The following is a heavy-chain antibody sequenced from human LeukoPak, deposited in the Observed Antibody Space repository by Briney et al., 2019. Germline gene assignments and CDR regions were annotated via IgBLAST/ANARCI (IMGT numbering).Heavy chain of an antibody. CDR1: GFTVSSNY. Sequence: PGGSLRLSCAASGFTVSSNYMSWVRQAPGKGLEWVSVIYSGGSTYYADSVKGRFTISRDNSKNMLYLQMNSLRAEDTAVYYCARDQVLGPNAFGIWGQGTMVTVSS. CDR3: ARDQVLGPNAFGI. J-gene: IGHJ3*02. CDR2: IYSGGST. D-gene: IGHD3-10*01. V-gene: IGHV3-53*01.